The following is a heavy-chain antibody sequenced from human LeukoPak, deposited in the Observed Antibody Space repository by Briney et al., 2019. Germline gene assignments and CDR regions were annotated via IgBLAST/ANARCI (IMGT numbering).Heavy chain of an antibody. CDR2: IDHNGGTT. J-gene: IGHJ3*02. V-gene: IGHV3-64*04. Sequence: PGGSLRLSCSASGFTFNTYAMHWVRQAPGKGLEYVSAIDHNGGTTYYADSVKGRFTISRDTSKNTLYLQMNSLRGDDTATYYCARDGLASIGLDMWGQGTVVTVSS. CDR3: ARDGLASIGLDM. D-gene: IGHD6-13*01. CDR1: GFTFNTYA.